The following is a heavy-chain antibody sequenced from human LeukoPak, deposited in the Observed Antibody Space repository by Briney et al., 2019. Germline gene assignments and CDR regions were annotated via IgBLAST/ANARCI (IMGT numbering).Heavy chain of an antibody. CDR3: TTDPIYYYGMDV. V-gene: IGHV3-15*01. CDR2: IKSKTDGGTT. Sequence: GGSLRLSCAASGFTFSSYAMSWVRQAPGKGLEWVGRIKSKTDGGTTDYAAPVKGRFTISRDDSKNTLYLQMNSLKTEDTAVYYCTTDPIYYYGMDVWGQGTTVTVSS. CDR1: GFTFSSYA. J-gene: IGHJ6*02.